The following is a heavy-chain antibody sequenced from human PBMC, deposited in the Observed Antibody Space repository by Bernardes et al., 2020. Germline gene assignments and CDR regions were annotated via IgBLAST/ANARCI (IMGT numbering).Heavy chain of an antibody. CDR2: TFYTGNT. CDR3: ARRLPVTGLGGDGFDT. Sequence: SETLSLTCIVSNGSITSHSYYWAWVRQTKERGLEWIGSTFYTGNTYYNPSLKSRVTMSVDVSKSQLSLTLADVTAADTAVYFCARRLPVTGLGGDGFDTWGQGAPVTVSS. V-gene: IGHV4-39*01. D-gene: IGHD6-19*01. CDR1: NGSITSHSYY. J-gene: IGHJ4*02.